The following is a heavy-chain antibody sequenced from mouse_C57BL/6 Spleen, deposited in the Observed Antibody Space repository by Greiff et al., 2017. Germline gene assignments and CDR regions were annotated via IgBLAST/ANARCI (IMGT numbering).Heavy chain of an antibody. CDR3: ASYYGSSYGLYAMDY. Sequence: VQLQQSGPGLVAPSQSLSITCTVSGFSLTSYAISWVRQPPGKGLEWLGVIWTGGGTNYNSALKSRLSISKDNSKSQVFLKMNSLQTDDTARYYCASYYGSSYGLYAMDYWGQGTSVTVSS. V-gene: IGHV2-9-1*01. CDR2: IWTGGGT. J-gene: IGHJ4*01. CDR1: GFSLTSYA. D-gene: IGHD1-1*01.